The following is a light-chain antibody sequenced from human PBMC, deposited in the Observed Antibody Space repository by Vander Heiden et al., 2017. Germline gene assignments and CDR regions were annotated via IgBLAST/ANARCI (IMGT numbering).Light chain of an antibody. J-gene: IGKJ4*01. CDR3: MQSIQLPLT. V-gene: IGKV2D-29*01. CDR2: EVY. Sequence: DIVMTQTPLSLSVTPGQPASISCKSSQSLLHSDGKTYLYWYLHKSGQPPQLLIYEVYNRFSGVPDRFSGSGSGTDFTLKISRVEAEDVGVYYCMQSIQLPLTCGGGTKVEIK. CDR1: QSLLHSDGKTY.